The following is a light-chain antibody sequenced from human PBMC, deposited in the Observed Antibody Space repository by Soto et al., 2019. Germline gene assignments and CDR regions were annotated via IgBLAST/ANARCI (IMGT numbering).Light chain of an antibody. CDR2: YNT. CDR3: QLWDSKTDHWL. Sequence: SYELTQPPSVSVAPGKTATITCGGDNIGRRGVHWYQKKPGQAPVLVIYYNTDRPSGIPERFSGSNSGNTATLTINRVEAGDEADFYCQLWDSKTDHWLFGGGTKLTVL. V-gene: IGLV3-21*04. J-gene: IGLJ3*02. CDR1: NIGRRG.